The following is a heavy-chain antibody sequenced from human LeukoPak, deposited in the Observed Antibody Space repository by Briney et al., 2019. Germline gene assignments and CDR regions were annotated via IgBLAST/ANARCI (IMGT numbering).Heavy chain of an antibody. J-gene: IGHJ4*02. D-gene: IGHD3-3*01. CDR3: AREIWSGGRLYYFDY. Sequence: PGGSLRLSCAASGFTFSSYGMHWVRQAPGKGLEWVAVIWYDGSNKYYADSVKGRFAISRDNSKNTLYLQMNGLRAEDTAVYYCAREIWSGGRLYYFDYWGQGTLVTVSS. CDR1: GFTFSSYG. CDR2: IWYDGSNK. V-gene: IGHV3-33*01.